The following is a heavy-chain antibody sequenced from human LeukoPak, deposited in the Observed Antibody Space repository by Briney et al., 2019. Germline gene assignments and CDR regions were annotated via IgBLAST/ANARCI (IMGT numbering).Heavy chain of an antibody. CDR2: INPNSGGT. V-gene: IGHV1-2*02. J-gene: IGHJ4*02. CDR3: ARVGQDGSFGRIIDY. D-gene: IGHD3-10*01. CDR1: GYTFTGEY. Sequence: ASVKGSCKASGYTFTGEYMHWVRQAPGQRLKWMGWINPNSGGTNYAQKFQGRVTMTRDTSISTAYMELSRLRSDDTAVYYCARVGQDGSFGRIIDYWGQGTLVTVSS.